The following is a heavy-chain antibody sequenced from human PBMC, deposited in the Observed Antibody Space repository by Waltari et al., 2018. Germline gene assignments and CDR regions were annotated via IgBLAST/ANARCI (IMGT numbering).Heavy chain of an antibody. CDR2: INHSGST. CDR1: GGSFSGYY. Sequence: QVQLQQWGAGLLKPSETLSLTCAVYGGSFSGYYWSWIRQPPGKGLAWIGEINHSGSTNYNPSLKSRVTISVYTSKNQFSLKLSSVTAADTAVYYCARGVVVVAASYMDVWGKGTTVTVSS. V-gene: IGHV4-34*01. CDR3: ARGVVVVAASYMDV. D-gene: IGHD2-15*01. J-gene: IGHJ6*03.